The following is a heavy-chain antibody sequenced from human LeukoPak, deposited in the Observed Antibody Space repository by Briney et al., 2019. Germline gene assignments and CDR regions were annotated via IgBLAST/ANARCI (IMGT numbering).Heavy chain of an antibody. V-gene: IGHV1-18*01. CDR2: ISPYNANT. D-gene: IGHD3-22*01. CDR3: ARRAHSSGYQDY. Sequence: ASVKVSCKASGYTFTTYGISWVRQAPGQGLEWMGWISPYNANTYYAQNLRGRVTMTTDTSTSTAYMELRSLRSDDTAVYYCARRAHSSGYQDYRGQGTLVTVSS. CDR1: GYTFTTYG. J-gene: IGHJ4*02.